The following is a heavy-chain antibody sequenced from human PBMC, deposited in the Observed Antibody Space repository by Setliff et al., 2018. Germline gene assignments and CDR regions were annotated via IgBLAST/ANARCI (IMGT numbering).Heavy chain of an antibody. J-gene: IGHJ4*02. Sequence: GGSLRLSCVTSGFAFTSYDMTWVRQAPGKGLEWVAYISSSGSLIYYPDSVKGRFTISRDNAKKSVDLQMNSLRAEDTAVYYCATKAVAGTGGQGTLVTVSS. V-gene: IGHV3-48*03. CDR1: GFAFTSYD. CDR3: ATKAVAGT. CDR2: ISSSGSLI. D-gene: IGHD6-19*01.